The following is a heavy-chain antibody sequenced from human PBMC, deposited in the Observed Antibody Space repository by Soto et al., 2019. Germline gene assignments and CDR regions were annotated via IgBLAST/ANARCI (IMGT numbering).Heavy chain of an antibody. V-gene: IGHV3-33*01. CDR3: ARGRWVVAATDAFDI. CDR1: GFTFSSHG. D-gene: IGHD2-15*01. Sequence: QVQLVESGGGVVQPGRSLRLSCAASGFTFSSHGMHWVRQAPGKGLEWVAVIWYDGSNKYYADSVKGRFTISRDNSXTTLYLQMNSLRAEDTAVYYCARGRWVVAATDAFDIWGQGTMVTVSS. J-gene: IGHJ3*02. CDR2: IWYDGSNK.